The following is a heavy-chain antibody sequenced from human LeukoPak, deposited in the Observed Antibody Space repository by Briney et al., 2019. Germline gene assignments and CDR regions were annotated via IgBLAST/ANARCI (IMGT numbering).Heavy chain of an antibody. CDR1: GGSISSYY. CDR3: AASVTPEYYFDY. D-gene: IGHD4-17*01. Sequence: SETLSLTCTVAGGSISSYYWSWIRQPAGKGLEWLGRIYTSGSTNYNPSLKSRVTMSVDTSKNQFSLKLSSVTAADTAVYYCAASVTPEYYFDYWGQGTLVTVSS. CDR2: IYTSGST. V-gene: IGHV4-4*07. J-gene: IGHJ4*02.